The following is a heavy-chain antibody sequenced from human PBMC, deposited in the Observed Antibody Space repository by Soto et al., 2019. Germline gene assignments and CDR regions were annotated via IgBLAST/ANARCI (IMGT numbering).Heavy chain of an antibody. CDR3: ASSSGWLFFQH. J-gene: IGHJ1*01. Sequence: PSETLSLTCAVYGGVFSGYYWSWIRQPPGKGLEWIGEINHSGSTNYNPSLKSRVTISVDTSKNQFSLKLSSVTAADTAVYYCASSSGWLFFQHWGQGTLVTVSS. CDR2: INHSGST. V-gene: IGHV4-34*01. D-gene: IGHD6-19*01. CDR1: GGVFSGYY.